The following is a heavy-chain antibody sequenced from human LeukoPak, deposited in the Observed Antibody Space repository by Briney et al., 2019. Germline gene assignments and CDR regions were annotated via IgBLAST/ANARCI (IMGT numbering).Heavy chain of an antibody. CDR2: IYHSGST. D-gene: IGHD6-19*01. Sequence: PSETLSLTCAVSGGSISSGGYSWSWIRQPPGKGLEWIGYIYHSGSTYYNPSLKSRVTISVDRSKNQFSLKLSSVTAADTAVYYCARHGLYSSGWYPYYYYGMDVWGQGTTVTVSS. CDR3: ARHGLYSSGWYPYYYYGMDV. V-gene: IGHV4-30-2*01. CDR1: GGSISSGGYS. J-gene: IGHJ6*02.